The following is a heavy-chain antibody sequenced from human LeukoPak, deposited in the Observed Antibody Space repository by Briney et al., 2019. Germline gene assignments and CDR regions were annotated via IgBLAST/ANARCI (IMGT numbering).Heavy chain of an antibody. Sequence: GGSLRLSCAASGFTFSSYEMNWVRQAPGKGLEWVSYISSSAGTTYYADSVKGRFTISRDNAKNSLYLQMNSLRAEDTAVYYCARSTTTSLFDYWGQGTLVSVPS. J-gene: IGHJ4*02. CDR1: GFTFSSYE. CDR2: ISSSAGTT. CDR3: ARSTTTSLFDY. V-gene: IGHV3-48*03. D-gene: IGHD1-1*01.